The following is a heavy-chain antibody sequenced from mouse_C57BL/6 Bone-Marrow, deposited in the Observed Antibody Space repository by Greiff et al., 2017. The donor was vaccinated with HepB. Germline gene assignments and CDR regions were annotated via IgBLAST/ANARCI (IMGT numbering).Heavy chain of an antibody. CDR2: IDPSDSYT. CDR3: ARLAPSYYYGSSSWFAY. CDR1: GYTFTSYW. J-gene: IGHJ3*01. V-gene: IGHV1-50*01. D-gene: IGHD1-1*01. Sequence: QVQLQQPGAELVKPGASVKLSCKASGYTFTSYWMQWVKQRPGQGLEWIGEIDPSDSYTNYNQKFKGKATLTVDTSSSTAYMQLSSLTSEDSAVYYCARLAPSYYYGSSSWFAYWGQGTLVTVSA.